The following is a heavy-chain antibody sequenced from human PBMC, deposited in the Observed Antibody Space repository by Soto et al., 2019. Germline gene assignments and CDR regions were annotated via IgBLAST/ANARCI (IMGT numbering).Heavy chain of an antibody. CDR2: IFYTGST. CDR3: ARHSHYGTYYFDY. J-gene: IGHJ4*02. CDR1: GGSVSSDSYS. D-gene: IGHD4-17*01. Sequence: SETLSLTCTVSGGSVSSDSYSWSWIRQPPGKGLEWIGYIFYTGSTNYNPSLKSRVTISVDTSKNQFSLRLSSVTAADTAVYYCARHSHYGTYYFDYWGQGTLVTVS. V-gene: IGHV4-61*01.